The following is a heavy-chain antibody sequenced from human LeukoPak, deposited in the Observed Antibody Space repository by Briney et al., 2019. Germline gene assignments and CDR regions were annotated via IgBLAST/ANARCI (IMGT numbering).Heavy chain of an antibody. CDR2: IYYSGST. CDR3: ARVGGLSDAFDI. J-gene: IGHJ3*02. V-gene: IGHV4-39*07. CDR1: GGSISSSSYY. Sequence: SETLSLTCTVSGGSISSSSYYWGWIRQPPGKGLEWIGSIYYSGSTYYNPSLKSRVTISVDTSKNQFSLKLSSVTAADTAVYYCARVGGLSDAFDILGQGTMVTVSS. D-gene: IGHD2-2*01.